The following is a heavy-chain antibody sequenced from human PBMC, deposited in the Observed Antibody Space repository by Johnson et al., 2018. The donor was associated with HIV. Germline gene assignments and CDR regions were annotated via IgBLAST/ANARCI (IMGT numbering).Heavy chain of an antibody. D-gene: IGHD2-21*02. J-gene: IGHJ3*02. CDR3: ARDFTAVYCGGDCYAFDI. Sequence: QVQLVESGGGVVQPGRSLSLSCAACGFTFNTYDMYWVRQAPGKGLEWVAFIRYDGSNKYYADSVKGRVTISRDNAKNSLYLQMNSLRAEDTAVYYCARDFTAVYCGGDCYAFDIWGQGTMVSVSS. V-gene: IGHV3-33*01. CDR2: IRYDGSNK. CDR1: GFTFNTYD.